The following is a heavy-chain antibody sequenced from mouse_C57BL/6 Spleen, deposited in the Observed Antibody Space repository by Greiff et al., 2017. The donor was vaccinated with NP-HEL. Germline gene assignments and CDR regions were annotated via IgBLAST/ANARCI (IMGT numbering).Heavy chain of an antibody. V-gene: IGHV1-82*01. CDR2: IYPGDGDT. CDR1: GYAFSSSW. Sequence: VKLVESGPELVKPGASVKISCKASGYAFSSSWMNWVKQRPGKGLEWIGRIYPGDGDTNYNGKFKGKATLTADKSSSTAYMQLSSLTSEDSAVYFCARWSFYDYGYAMDYWGQGTSVTVSS. J-gene: IGHJ4*01. CDR3: ARWSFYDYGYAMDY. D-gene: IGHD2-4*01.